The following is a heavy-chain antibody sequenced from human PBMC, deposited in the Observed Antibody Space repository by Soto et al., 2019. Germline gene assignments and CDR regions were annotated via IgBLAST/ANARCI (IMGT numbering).Heavy chain of an antibody. J-gene: IGHJ2*01. CDR1: EFIFSTYW. CDR2: INSDGSGT. V-gene: IGHV3-74*01. CDR3: ARETDSSGYLDWYFDL. D-gene: IGHD3-22*01. Sequence: EVQLVESGGGLVQPGGSLRLSCAASEFIFSTYWMHWVRQVPGKGLMWVSRINSDGSGTSYADSVKGRFTISRDNAKDTLYLQMNSLRTEDTAVYYCARETDSSGYLDWYFDLWGRGTLVTVSS.